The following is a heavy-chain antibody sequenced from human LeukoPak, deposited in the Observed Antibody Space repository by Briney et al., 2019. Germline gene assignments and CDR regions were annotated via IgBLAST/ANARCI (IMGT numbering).Heavy chain of an antibody. CDR3: ASSRDGYNYGGWFDP. D-gene: IGHD5-24*01. CDR2: INHSGST. J-gene: IGHJ5*02. CDR1: GGSFSGYH. Sequence: SETLSLTCAVYGGSFSGYHWSWIRQPPGKGLEWIGEINHSGSTNYNPSLKSRVTISVDTSKNQFSLKLSSVTAADTAVYYCASSRDGYNYGGWFDPWGQGTLVTVSS. V-gene: IGHV4-34*01.